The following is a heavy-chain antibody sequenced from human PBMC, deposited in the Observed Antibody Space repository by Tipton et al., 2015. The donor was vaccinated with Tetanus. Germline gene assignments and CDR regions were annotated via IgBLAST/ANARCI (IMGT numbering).Heavy chain of an antibody. V-gene: IGHV3-23*01. D-gene: IGHD2-2*01. CDR1: GFTFDDYT. CDR3: ARGRERCRGTNCHRATDH. CDR2: IGDTEFVT. Sequence: SLRLSCAASGFTFDDYTMHWVRQAPGKGLEWVSAIGDTEFVTYYADSLKGRFTISRDNSKNTLSLQMISLRAEDTAIYYCARGRERCRGTNCHRATDHWGQGTLVTVSS. J-gene: IGHJ4*02.